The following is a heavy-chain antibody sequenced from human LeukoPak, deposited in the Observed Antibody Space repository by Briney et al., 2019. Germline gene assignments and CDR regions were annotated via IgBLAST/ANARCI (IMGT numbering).Heavy chain of an antibody. V-gene: IGHV1-3*01. Sequence: ASVKVSCKASGYTFTSYATHWVRQAPGQRLEWMGWINAGNGNTKYSQKFQGRVTITGDTSASTAYMELSSLRSEDTAVYYCARDLIYGSGSYDYWGQGTLVTVSS. CDR2: INAGNGNT. CDR3: ARDLIYGSGSYDY. J-gene: IGHJ4*02. CDR1: GYTFTSYA. D-gene: IGHD3-10*01.